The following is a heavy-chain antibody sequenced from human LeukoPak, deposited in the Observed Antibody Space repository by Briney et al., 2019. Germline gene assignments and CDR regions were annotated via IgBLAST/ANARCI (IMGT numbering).Heavy chain of an antibody. CDR2: IYTSGST. V-gene: IGHV4-61*02. CDR1: GGSISSGSYY. J-gene: IGHJ4*02. D-gene: IGHD3-22*01. CDR3: ARMDYYDSSGVFDY. Sequence: SQTLSLTCTVSGGSISSGSYYWSWIRQPAGKGLEWIGRIYTSGSTNYNPSLKSRVTISVDTSKDQFSLKLSSVTAANTAVYYCARMDYYDSSGVFDYWGQGTLVTVSS.